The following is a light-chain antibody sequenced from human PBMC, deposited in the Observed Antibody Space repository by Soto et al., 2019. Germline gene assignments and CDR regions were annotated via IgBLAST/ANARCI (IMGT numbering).Light chain of an antibody. J-gene: IGLJ1*01. CDR2: EVT. CDR3: SSYTGRTTYV. V-gene: IGLV2-14*01. Sequence: QSALTQPASVSGSPGQSITISCTGTSSDVGGYNYVSWHQKHPGKAPKVMIYEVTNRPSGVSNRFSGSKSGNTASLTISGLQVEDEADYYCSSYTGRTTYVFGTGTKVTVL. CDR1: SSDVGGYNY.